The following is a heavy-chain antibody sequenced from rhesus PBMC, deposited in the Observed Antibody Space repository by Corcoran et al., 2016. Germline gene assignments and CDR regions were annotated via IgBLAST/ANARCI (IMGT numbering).Heavy chain of an antibody. Sequence: QVTLKESGPALVKPTQTITLTCTFSGFLIRSTGTGFGWIRQPPGKTRECLANIYWKDSKDYVTSLKSRLTLSKDTSNNQVVLTITNMDPVDTTTYYCARVRYSESYHDFDYWGQGVLVTVSS. D-gene: IGHD1-44*02. CDR2: IYWKDSK. J-gene: IGHJ4*01. V-gene: IGHV2-95*01. CDR3: ARVRYSESYHDFDY. CDR1: GFLIRSTGTG.